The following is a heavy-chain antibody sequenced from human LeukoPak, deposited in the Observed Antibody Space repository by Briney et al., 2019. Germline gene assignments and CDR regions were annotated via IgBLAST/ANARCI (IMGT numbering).Heavy chain of an antibody. Sequence: GASVKVSCKASGYTFTSYDINWVRQATGQGLEWMGYMNPNSGNTGYAQKFQGRVTITMDTSISTAYMELSSLRSEDTAVYYCAKDLREYYDFWSGYHYWGQGTLVTVSS. J-gene: IGHJ4*02. CDR1: GYTFTSYD. V-gene: IGHV1-8*03. CDR2: MNPNSGNT. D-gene: IGHD3-3*01. CDR3: AKDLREYYDFWSGYHY.